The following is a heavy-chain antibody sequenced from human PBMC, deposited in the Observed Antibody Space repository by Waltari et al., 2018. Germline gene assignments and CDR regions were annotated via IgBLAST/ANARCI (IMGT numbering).Heavy chain of an antibody. D-gene: IGHD3-10*01. CDR2: ISYDGSNK. Sequence: QVQLVESGGGVVQPGRSLRLSCAASGFTFSSYAMHWVRQAPGKGLEWVAVISYDGSNKYYADSVKGRFTISRDNSKNTLYLQMNSLRAEDTAVYYCASLRSMVQLDFDYWGQGTLVTVSS. V-gene: IGHV3-30-3*01. CDR3: ASLRSMVQLDFDY. CDR1: GFTFSSYA. J-gene: IGHJ4*02.